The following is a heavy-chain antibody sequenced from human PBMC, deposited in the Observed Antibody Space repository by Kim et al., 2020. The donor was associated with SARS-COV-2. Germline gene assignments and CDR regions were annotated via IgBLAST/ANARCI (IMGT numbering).Heavy chain of an antibody. CDR1: GGSFSGYY. CDR3: ARGHGGSFADFNQFVFDY. J-gene: IGHJ4*01. D-gene: IGHD3-3*01. V-gene: IGHV4-34*01. CDR2: INHSGST. Sequence: SETLSLTCAVYGGSFSGYYWSWIRQPPGKGLEWIGEINHSGSTNYNPSLKSRVTISVDTSKNQFSLKLSSVTAADTAVYYCARGHGGSFADFNQFVFDY.